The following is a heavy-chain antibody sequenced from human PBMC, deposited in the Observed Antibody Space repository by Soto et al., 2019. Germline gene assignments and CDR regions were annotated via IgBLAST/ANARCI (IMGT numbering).Heavy chain of an antibody. J-gene: IGHJ4*02. V-gene: IGHV3-30*03. CDR1: GFTFSSYG. CDR2: ISYDGSNK. CDR3: VKQQLVLMFGGY. D-gene: IGHD6-13*01. Sequence: QVQLVESGGGVVQPGRSLRLSCAASGFTFSSYGMHWVRQAPGKGLEWVAVISYDGSNKYYADSVKGRFTISRDNSKNTLYLQMNSLRAEDTAVYYCVKQQLVLMFGGYWGQGNLVTVSS.